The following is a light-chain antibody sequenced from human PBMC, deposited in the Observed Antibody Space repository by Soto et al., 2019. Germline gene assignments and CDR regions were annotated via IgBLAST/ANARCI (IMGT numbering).Light chain of an antibody. J-gene: IGKJ1*01. CDR1: ESISSW. CDR3: QQYKTYSRT. CDR2: KAS. Sequence: DIHMTQSPSTLSASVGDRVIITCRASESISSWLAWYQQKPGKAPKLLIYKASTLESGVPSRFSGGGSGTDFTLTISSLQPDDFAIYYCQQYKTYSRTFGQGTKVEIK. V-gene: IGKV1-5*03.